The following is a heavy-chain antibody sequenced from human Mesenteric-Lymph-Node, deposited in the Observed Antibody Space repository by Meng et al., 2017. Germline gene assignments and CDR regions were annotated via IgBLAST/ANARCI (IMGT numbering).Heavy chain of an antibody. D-gene: IGHD6-19*01. V-gene: IGHV3-11*01. Sequence: GESLKISCAASGFTFSDYYMSWIRQAPGKGLEWVSYISSSGSTIYYADSVKGRFTISRDNAKNSLYLQMNSLRAEDTAVYYCASPADSSGWYIAFDIWGQGTMVTVS. CDR1: GFTFSDYY. CDR2: ISSSGSTI. J-gene: IGHJ3*02. CDR3: ASPADSSGWYIAFDI.